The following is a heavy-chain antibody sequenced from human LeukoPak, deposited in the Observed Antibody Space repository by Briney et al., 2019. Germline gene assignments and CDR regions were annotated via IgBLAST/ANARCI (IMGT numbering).Heavy chain of an antibody. V-gene: IGHV3-23*01. D-gene: IGHD3-10*01. CDR3: ARDGDAYGSGSYHGPYYFDY. CDR2: ISGSGGST. J-gene: IGHJ4*02. CDR1: GFTFSSYA. Sequence: PGGSLRLSCAASGFTFSSYAMSWVRQAPGKGLEWVSAISGSGGSTYYADSVKGRFTISRDNSKNTLYLQMNSLRAEDTAVYYCARDGDAYGSGSYHGPYYFDYWGQGTLVTVSS.